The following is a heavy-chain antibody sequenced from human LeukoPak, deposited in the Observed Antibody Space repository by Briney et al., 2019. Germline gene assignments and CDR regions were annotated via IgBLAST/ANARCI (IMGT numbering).Heavy chain of an antibody. CDR1: GFTFSSYG. Sequence: GGSLRLSCAASGFTFSSYGMHWVRQAPGKGLEWVAFIRYDGSNKYYADSAKGRFTISRDNSKNTLYLQMNSLRAEDTAVYYCAKGGSSGDPFDLWGQGTLVTVSS. CDR3: AKGGSSGDPFDL. V-gene: IGHV3-30*02. CDR2: IRYDGSNK. D-gene: IGHD6-19*01. J-gene: IGHJ5*02.